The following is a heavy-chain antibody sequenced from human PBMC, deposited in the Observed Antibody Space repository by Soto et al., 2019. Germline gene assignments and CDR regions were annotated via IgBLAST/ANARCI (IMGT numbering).Heavy chain of an antibody. CDR3: ARGKRSYVSYGDY. CDR1: GYNFDDYS. CDR2: IAVYNNHT. V-gene: IGHV1-18*01. D-gene: IGHD3-16*01. Sequence: QVQLVQSGSELKKPGASVKVSCKTSGYNFDDYSIHWVRQAPGQGLEWVGWIAVYNNHTNYGQNLQGRXPXTXDXXTNTVYMELTTLRSDDTAVYYCARGKRSYVSYGDYWGQGTLVTVSS. J-gene: IGHJ4*02.